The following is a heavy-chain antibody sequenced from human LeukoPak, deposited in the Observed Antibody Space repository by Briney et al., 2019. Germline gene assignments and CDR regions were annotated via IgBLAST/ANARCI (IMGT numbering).Heavy chain of an antibody. J-gene: IGHJ4*02. Sequence: GGSLRLSCAASGFTFDDYGMSWVRQAPGKGLEWVSAISGSGGSTYYADSVKGRFTISRDNSKNTLYLQMNSLRAEDTAVYYCAKQKGNYDILTGYLSCWGQGTLVTVSS. V-gene: IGHV3-23*01. CDR1: GFTFDDYG. CDR2: ISGSGGST. D-gene: IGHD3-9*01. CDR3: AKQKGNYDILTGYLSC.